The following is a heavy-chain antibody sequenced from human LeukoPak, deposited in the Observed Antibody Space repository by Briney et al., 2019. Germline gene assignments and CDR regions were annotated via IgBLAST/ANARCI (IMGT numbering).Heavy chain of an antibody. Sequence: SQTLSLTCTVSGVSISSGGYYWSWIRQHPGKGLEWIGYIYYSGSTYYNPSLKSRVTISVDTSKNQFSLKLSSVTAADTAVYYCARDYGDYVDYWGQGTLVTVSS. V-gene: IGHV4-31*03. D-gene: IGHD4-17*01. J-gene: IGHJ4*02. CDR1: GVSISSGGYY. CDR2: IYYSGST. CDR3: ARDYGDYVDY.